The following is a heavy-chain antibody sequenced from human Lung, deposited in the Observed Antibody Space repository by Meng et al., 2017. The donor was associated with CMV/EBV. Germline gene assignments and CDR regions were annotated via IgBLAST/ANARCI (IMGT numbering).Heavy chain of an antibody. CDR3: AREGYSYGFGGLFEY. J-gene: IGHJ4*02. D-gene: IGHD5-18*01. CDR2: ISYDGSNK. Sequence: SCAASGFTFSSYAMHWVRQAPGKGLEWVAVISYDGSNKYYADSVKGRFTISRDNSKNTLYLQMNSLRAEDTAVYYCAREGYSYGFGGLFEYWGQGTXVTVSS. V-gene: IGHV3-30*04. CDR1: GFTFSSYA.